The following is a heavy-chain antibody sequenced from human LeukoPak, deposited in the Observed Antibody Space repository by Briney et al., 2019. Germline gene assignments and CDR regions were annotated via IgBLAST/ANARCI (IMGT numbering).Heavy chain of an antibody. CDR1: GGTFSSYA. CDR2: IIPIFSTA. J-gene: IGHJ4*02. V-gene: IGHV1-69*06. Sequence: SVKVSCKASGGTFSSYAISWVRQAPGQGLEWMGRIIPIFSTANYAQKFQGRVTITADKSTSTAYMELSSLRSEDTAVYYCAREGPTIAARLDYWGQGTLVTVSS. CDR3: AREGPTIAARLDY. D-gene: IGHD6-6*01.